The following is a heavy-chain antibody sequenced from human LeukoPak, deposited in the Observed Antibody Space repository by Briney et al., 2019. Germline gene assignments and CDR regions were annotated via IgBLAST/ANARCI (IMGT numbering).Heavy chain of an antibody. J-gene: IGHJ4*02. CDR3: ARDHFAGYSYGYPRFIDY. V-gene: IGHV3-21*01. CDR2: ISSSSSYI. Sequence: GGSLRLSCAASGFTFSSYSMNWVRQAPGKGLEWVSSISSSSSYIYYADSVKGRFTISRDNAKNSLYLQMNSLRAEDTAVYYCARDHFAGYSYGYPRFIDYWGQGTLVTVSS. D-gene: IGHD5-18*01. CDR1: GFTFSSYS.